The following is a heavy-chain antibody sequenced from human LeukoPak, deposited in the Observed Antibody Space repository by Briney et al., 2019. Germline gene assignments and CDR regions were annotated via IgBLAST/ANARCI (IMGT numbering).Heavy chain of an antibody. CDR1: GFTFSNYA. Sequence: PGGSLRLSCSTSGFTFSNYALHWVRQAPGKGLEFVSGISNNGDITYYADSVKGRFTISRDNSKNTLYLQMNSLRAEDTAVYYCASPKTPGDYDILTGYTYYYGMDVWGQGTTVTVSS. CDR3: ASPKTPGDYDILTGYTYYYGMDV. V-gene: IGHV3-64*04. J-gene: IGHJ6*02. D-gene: IGHD3-9*01. CDR2: ISNNGDIT.